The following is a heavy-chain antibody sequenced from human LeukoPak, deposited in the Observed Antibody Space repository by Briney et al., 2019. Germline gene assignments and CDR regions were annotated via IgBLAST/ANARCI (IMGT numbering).Heavy chain of an antibody. CDR1: GASVSIGGPY. V-gene: IGHV4-61*08. D-gene: IGHD5-18*01. CDR2: VYYGGST. J-gene: IGHJ4*02. CDR3: ARGRGYGYGIDY. Sequence: PSETLSLTCTVSGASVSIGGPYWSWSRQPPGKELESIAYVYYGGSTYYNPSLQSRVTISVDTSKNQFFLKLRSVAAADTAVYYCARGRGYGYGIDYWGQGTLVTVSS.